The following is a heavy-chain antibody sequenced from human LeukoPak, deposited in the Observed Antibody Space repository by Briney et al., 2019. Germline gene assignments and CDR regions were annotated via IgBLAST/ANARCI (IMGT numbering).Heavy chain of an antibody. D-gene: IGHD3-22*01. CDR2: IGGSGGST. CDR3: AKAGITMIVVRFGY. CDR1: GFTFSSYA. V-gene: IGHV3-23*01. J-gene: IGHJ4*02. Sequence: GGSLRLSCAASGFTFSSYAMSWVRQAPGKGLEWVSAIGGSGGSTYYADSVKGRFTNSRDNSKNTLYLQMNSLRAEDTAVYYCAKAGITMIVVRFGYWGQGTLVTVSS.